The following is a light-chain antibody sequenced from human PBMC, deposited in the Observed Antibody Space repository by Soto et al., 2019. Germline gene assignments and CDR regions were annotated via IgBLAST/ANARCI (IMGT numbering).Light chain of an antibody. CDR2: GAS. Sequence: EIVMTQSPATLSVSPGERATLSCRASQSVSSNLAWYQQKPGQAPRLLIYGASTRATGIPARFSGSESGTEFTLTISRLQSEDFAVYYCQQYNNWPKTFGQGTKVEI. CDR3: QQYNNWPKT. V-gene: IGKV3-15*01. CDR1: QSVSSN. J-gene: IGKJ1*01.